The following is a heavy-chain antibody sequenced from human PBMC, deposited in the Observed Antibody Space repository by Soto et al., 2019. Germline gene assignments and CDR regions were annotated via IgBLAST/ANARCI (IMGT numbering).Heavy chain of an antibody. J-gene: IGHJ5*02. CDR3: KGYSSPWLHHNCFDP. Sequence: SVKVSCKASGYTFTSYAMHWVRQAPGQRLEWKGGIIPIFGTANYAQKFQGRVTITADESTSTAYMEMSSLRSEDTAVYYCKGYSSPWLHHNCFDPWGQGTLVTVSS. CDR2: IIPIFGTA. CDR1: GYTFTSYA. V-gene: IGHV1-69*13. D-gene: IGHD6-13*01.